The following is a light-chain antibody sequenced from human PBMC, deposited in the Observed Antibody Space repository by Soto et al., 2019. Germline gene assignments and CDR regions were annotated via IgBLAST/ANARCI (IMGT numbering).Light chain of an antibody. CDR3: CSYAGSSTFPYV. J-gene: IGLJ1*01. V-gene: IGLV2-23*03. CDR2: EGS. CDR1: SSDVGSYNL. Sequence: QSALTQPASVSGSPGQSITISCTGTSSDVGSYNLVSWYQQHPGKAPKLMIYEGSKRPSGVSNRLSGSKSGNTASLTISGLQAEDEADYYCCSYAGSSTFPYVFGTGTKLTVL.